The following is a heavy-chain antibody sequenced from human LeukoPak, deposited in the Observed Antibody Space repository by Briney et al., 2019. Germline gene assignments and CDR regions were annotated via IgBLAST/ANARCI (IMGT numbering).Heavy chain of an antibody. Sequence: ASVKVSCKASGYIFTDNYMHWVRQAPGQGLEWMGWINPNSGGTNYAQKFQGRVTMTRDTSISTAYMELSSLRSDDTAVYYCARDGLEHQPRDYWGQGTLVIVSS. J-gene: IGHJ4*02. CDR3: ARDGLEHQPRDY. D-gene: IGHD2-2*01. CDR2: INPNSGGT. CDR1: GYIFTDNY. V-gene: IGHV1-2*02.